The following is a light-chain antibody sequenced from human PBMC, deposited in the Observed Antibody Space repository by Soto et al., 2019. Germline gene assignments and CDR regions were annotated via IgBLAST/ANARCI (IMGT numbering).Light chain of an antibody. J-gene: IGKJ1*01. CDR3: QQTLKFPPT. Sequence: MQVTRAASEWSSRGGERDTNTSRASQSISSYLNWYKQKPGKAPKLLIYAASNLQSGVPSRFSCSGSGTDFTLTISRLQPEDFATYSCQQTLKFPPTFRQGTKVDIK. CDR2: AAS. CDR1: QSISSY. V-gene: IGKV1-39*01.